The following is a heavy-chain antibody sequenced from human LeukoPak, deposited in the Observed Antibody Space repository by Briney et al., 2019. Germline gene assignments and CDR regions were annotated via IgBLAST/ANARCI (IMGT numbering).Heavy chain of an antibody. CDR2: INPNSGGT. CDR3: ARGVAVAGLPWYYYGMDV. Sequence: ASMKVSCKASGYTFTGYYMHWVRQAPGQGLEWMGWINPNSGGTNYAQKFQGWVTMTRDTSISTAYMELSRLRSDDTAVYYCARGVAVAGLPWYYYGMDVWGQGTTVTVSS. CDR1: GYTFTGYY. D-gene: IGHD6-19*01. V-gene: IGHV1-2*04. J-gene: IGHJ6*02.